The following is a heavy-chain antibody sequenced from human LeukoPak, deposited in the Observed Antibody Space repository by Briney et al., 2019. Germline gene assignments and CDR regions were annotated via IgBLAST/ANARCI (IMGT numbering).Heavy chain of an antibody. V-gene: IGHV4-34*01. D-gene: IGHD5-12*01. CDR1: GGSFSGYY. Sequence: SETLSLTCAVYGGSFSGYYWSWIRQPPGKGLEWIGEINHSGSTNYNPPLKGRVTISVHTSKNKLSLKLSSVTAADTAVYYCAREVGGDGYNSDYFDYWGQGTLVTVSS. CDR2: INHSGST. J-gene: IGHJ4*02. CDR3: AREVGGDGYNSDYFDY.